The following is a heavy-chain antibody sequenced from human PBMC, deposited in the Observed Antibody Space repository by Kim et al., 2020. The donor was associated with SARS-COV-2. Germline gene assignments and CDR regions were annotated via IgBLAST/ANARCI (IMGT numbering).Heavy chain of an antibody. CDR1: GFTFNNYA. CDR2: IRDSGGST. V-gene: IGHV3-23*01. J-gene: IGHJ1*01. D-gene: IGHD6-19*01. CDR3: AKVTSGSSGWFDYFQH. Sequence: GGSLRLSCAASGFTFNNYAMSWVRQAPGKGLEWVSGIRDSGGSTQYADSVKGRFTISRDNSKNTLYLQMDSLRAEDTAVYYCAKVTSGSSGWFDYFQHWGQGTLVTVSS.